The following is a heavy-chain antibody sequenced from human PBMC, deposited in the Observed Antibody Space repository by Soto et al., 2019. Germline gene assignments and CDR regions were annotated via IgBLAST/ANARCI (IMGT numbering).Heavy chain of an antibody. V-gene: IGHV1-18*01. Sequence: ASVKVSCKASGYTFTSYGISWVRQAPGQGLEWMGWISAYNGNTNYAQKLQGRVTMTTDTSTSTAYMELRSLRSDDTAVYYCARAVDSGEDWGSNFGYYYYYGMDVWVQGTPVTVS. CDR2: ISAYNGNT. CDR1: GYTFTSYG. J-gene: IGHJ6*02. D-gene: IGHD1-26*01. CDR3: ARAVDSGEDWGSNFGYYYYYGMDV.